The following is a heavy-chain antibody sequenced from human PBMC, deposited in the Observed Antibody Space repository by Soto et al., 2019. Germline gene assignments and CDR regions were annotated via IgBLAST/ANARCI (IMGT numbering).Heavy chain of an antibody. CDR1: GFTFSSYW. Sequence: EVQLLESVGGLVQPGGSLRLSCAASGFTFSSYWMSWVGQAPGKGLEWVANIKQDGSEKDYVDSVKGRFTISRDNAKNSLYLQMNSLRAEDTAVYYCARAGSWYGHSYYYYGMDVWGQGTTVTVSS. D-gene: IGHD6-13*01. CDR3: ARAGSWYGHSYYYYGMDV. V-gene: IGHV3-7*01. J-gene: IGHJ6*02. CDR2: IKQDGSEK.